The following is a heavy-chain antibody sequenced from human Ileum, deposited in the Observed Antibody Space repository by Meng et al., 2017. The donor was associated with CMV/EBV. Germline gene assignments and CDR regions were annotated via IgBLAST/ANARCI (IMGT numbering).Heavy chain of an antibody. CDR1: GGTFSSYT. Sequence: GSGGTFSSYTVTWVRQATEEGHEWIREIIPFFGATTYAQKVQGRVNLTTDESTATVDMEMSSQTSEETAVYDCARMGGVTNWGFVYWGQGALVTVSS. CDR2: IIPFFGAT. D-gene: IGHD7-27*01. J-gene: IGHJ4*02. V-gene: IGHV1-69*05. CDR3: ARMGGVTNWGFVY.